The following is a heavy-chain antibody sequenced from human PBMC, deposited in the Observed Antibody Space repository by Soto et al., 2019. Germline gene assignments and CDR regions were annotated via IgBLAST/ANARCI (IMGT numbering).Heavy chain of an antibody. D-gene: IGHD6-19*01. V-gene: IGHV3-23*01. CDR3: ARDSGEQWLLQGY. CDR1: GFTFNNYA. J-gene: IGHJ4*02. CDR2: ISGSGGNT. Sequence: HPGGSLRLSCAASGFTFNNYAMSWVRQAPGKGLEWLSAISGSGGNTYYADSVKGRFTISRDSSKNTLYLQMNSLRVEDTAVYYCARDSGEQWLLQGYWGQGTLVTVSS.